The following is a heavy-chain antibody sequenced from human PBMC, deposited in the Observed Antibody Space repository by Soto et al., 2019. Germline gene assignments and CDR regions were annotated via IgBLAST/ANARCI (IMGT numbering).Heavy chain of an antibody. D-gene: IGHD3-22*01. CDR3: TTGLSNGYYNFDY. Sequence: GGYLRLSCAASGFSFSSYWMTWVRQAPGKGLEWVGRIKGEADGGTTDYAAPVKGRITISRDHSKDTLYLHMNSLKTEDTAVYYCTTGLSNGYYNFDYWGQGT. CDR1: GFSFSSYW. J-gene: IGHJ4*02. CDR2: IKGEADGGTT. V-gene: IGHV3-15*01.